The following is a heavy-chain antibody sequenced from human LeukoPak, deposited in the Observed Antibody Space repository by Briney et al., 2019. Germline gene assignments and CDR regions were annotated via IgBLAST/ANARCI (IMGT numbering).Heavy chain of an antibody. D-gene: IGHD5-12*01. CDR3: ASTSSGYDSPFDY. Sequence: ASVKVSCKASGYTFTGYYMHWVRQAPGQGLEWMGWINPNSGGTNYAQKFQGRVTMTRDTSISTAYMELSSLRSDDTAVYYCASTSSGYDSPFDYWGQGTLVTVSS. CDR2: INPNSGGT. J-gene: IGHJ4*02. V-gene: IGHV1-2*02. CDR1: GYTFTGYY.